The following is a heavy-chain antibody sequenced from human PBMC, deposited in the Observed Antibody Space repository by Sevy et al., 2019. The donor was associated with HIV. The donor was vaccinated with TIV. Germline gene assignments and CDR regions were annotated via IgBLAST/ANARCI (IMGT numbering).Heavy chain of an antibody. J-gene: IGHJ4*02. CDR2: LSYDDSDE. Sequence: GGSLRLSCAASGFIFSTSPMRWVRQAPGKGLECVAILSYDDSDENYADSVKGRFTISRDNSKNTLYLQMNSLRTEDTAVYYCAKDDLGSIDYWGQRTLVTDSS. D-gene: IGHD3-10*01. V-gene: IGHV3-30-3*02. CDR1: GFIFSTSP. CDR3: AKDDLGSIDY.